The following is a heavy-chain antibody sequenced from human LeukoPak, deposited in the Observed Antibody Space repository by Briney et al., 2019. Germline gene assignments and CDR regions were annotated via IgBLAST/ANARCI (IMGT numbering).Heavy chain of an antibody. D-gene: IGHD6-13*01. CDR3: ARGAAAVGP. CDR1: GGSFSGYY. J-gene: IGHJ4*02. CDR2: INHSGST. Sequence: SETLSLTCAVCGGSFSGYYWSWIRQPPGKGLEWIGEINHSGSTNYNPSLKSRVTISVDTSKNQFSLKLSSVTAADTAVYYCARGAAAVGPWGQGTLVTVSS. V-gene: IGHV4-34*01.